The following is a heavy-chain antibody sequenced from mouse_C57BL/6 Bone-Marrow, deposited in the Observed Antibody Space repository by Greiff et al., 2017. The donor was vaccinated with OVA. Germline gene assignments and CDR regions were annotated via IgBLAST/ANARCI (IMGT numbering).Heavy chain of an antibody. V-gene: IGHV1-64*01. CDR1: GYTFTSYW. J-gene: IGHJ1*03. Sequence: VQLQQPGAELVKPGASVKLSCKASGYTFTSYWMHWVKQRPGQGLEWIGMIHPNSGSTNYNEKFKSKATLTVDKSSSTAYMQLSSLTSEDSAVYYCARVGVITTVDYWYFDVWGTGTTVTVSS. D-gene: IGHD1-1*01. CDR3: ARVGVITTVDYWYFDV. CDR2: IHPNSGST.